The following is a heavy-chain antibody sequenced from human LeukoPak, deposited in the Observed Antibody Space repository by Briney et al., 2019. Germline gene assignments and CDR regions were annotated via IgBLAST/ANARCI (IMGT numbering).Heavy chain of an antibody. CDR2: ISSSGSTI. Sequence: GGSLRLSCAASGFTFSSYEMNWVRQAPGKGLEWVSYISSSGSTIYYADSVKGRFTISRDNAKNSLYLQMNSLRAEDTAVYYCARYRWLVRYFDYWGQGTLVTVSS. CDR3: ARYRWLVRYFDY. V-gene: IGHV3-48*03. CDR1: GFTFSSYE. J-gene: IGHJ4*02. D-gene: IGHD6-19*01.